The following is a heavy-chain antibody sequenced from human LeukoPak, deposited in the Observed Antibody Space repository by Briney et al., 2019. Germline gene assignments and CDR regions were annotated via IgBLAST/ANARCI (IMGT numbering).Heavy chain of an antibody. CDR2: ISSSSTI. J-gene: IGHJ3*02. CDR3: ARDGARIQLWFGSFDI. D-gene: IGHD5-18*01. Sequence: GRSLRLSCAASGFTFSSYSMNWVRQAPGKGLEWVSYISSSSTIYYADSVKGRFTISRDNAKNSLYLQMNSLRAEDTAVYYCARDGARIQLWFGSFDIWGQGTMVTVSS. V-gene: IGHV3-48*01. CDR1: GFTFSSYS.